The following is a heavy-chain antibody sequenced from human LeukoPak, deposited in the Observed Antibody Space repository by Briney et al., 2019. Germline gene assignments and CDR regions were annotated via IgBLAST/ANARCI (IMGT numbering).Heavy chain of an antibody. Sequence: PGGSLRLSCVASGFSFSSFGMHWVRQAPGKELEWVAVISYDGSNKFYADSVKGRFTISRDNSKNTLYLQMNSLRAEDTAVYYCAKAGYSSGWRNFDSWGQGTLVTVSS. CDR3: AKAGYSSGWRNFDS. J-gene: IGHJ4*02. CDR1: GFSFSSFG. CDR2: ISYDGSNK. D-gene: IGHD6-19*01. V-gene: IGHV3-30*18.